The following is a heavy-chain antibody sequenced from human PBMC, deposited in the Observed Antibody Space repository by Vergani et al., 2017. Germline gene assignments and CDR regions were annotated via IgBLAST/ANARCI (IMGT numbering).Heavy chain of an antibody. Sequence: QVQLVQSGAEVKKPGASVKVSCKASGYTFTGYYMHWVRQAPGQGLEWMGWISAYNGNTNYAQKLQGRVTMTTDTSTSTAYMELRSLRSDDTAVYYCARALYDYVWGSYQSGNWFDPWGQGTLVTVSS. D-gene: IGHD3-16*02. J-gene: IGHJ5*02. CDR3: ARALYDYVWGSYQSGNWFDP. CDR1: GYTFTGYY. CDR2: ISAYNGNT. V-gene: IGHV1-18*04.